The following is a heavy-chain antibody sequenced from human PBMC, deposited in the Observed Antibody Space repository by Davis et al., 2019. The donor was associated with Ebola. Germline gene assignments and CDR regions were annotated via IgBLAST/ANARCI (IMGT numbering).Heavy chain of an antibody. CDR2: ISTYNGNT. CDR3: ARDVWFGELNY. V-gene: IGHV1-18*04. J-gene: IGHJ4*02. D-gene: IGHD3-10*01. CDR1: GYTFTSYG. Sequence: ASVKVSCKASGYTFTSYGISWVRQAPGQGLEWMGWISTYNGNTNYAQNVQGRVTMTTDTSTSTAYMEVGSLRSDDTAVYYCARDVWFGELNYWGQGTLVTVSS.